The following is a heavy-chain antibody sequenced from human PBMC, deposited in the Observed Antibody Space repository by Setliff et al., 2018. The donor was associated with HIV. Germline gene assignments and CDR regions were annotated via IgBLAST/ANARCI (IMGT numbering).Heavy chain of an antibody. CDR1: GGSISSGGYY. J-gene: IGHJ4*02. CDR2: IYYSGGT. CDR3: ARGGAFCGRDSCYYLDY. D-gene: IGHD2-21*02. V-gene: IGHV4-31*03. Sequence: SETLSLTCTVSGGSISSGGYYWSWIRQHPGKGLEWIGYIYYSGGTYYNPSLKSRVTISVDTSKNQFSLKLSSVTAADTAVYYCARGGAFCGRDSCYYLDYWGQGILVTVSS.